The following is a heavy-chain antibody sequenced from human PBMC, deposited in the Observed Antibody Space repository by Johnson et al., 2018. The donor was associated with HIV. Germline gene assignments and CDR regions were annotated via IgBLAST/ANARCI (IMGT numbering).Heavy chain of an antibody. V-gene: IGHV3-30*04. D-gene: IGHD3-16*02. J-gene: IGHJ3*02. CDR3: AKGGDYVWGSYRYPDAFDI. CDR2: VSYNEDKK. Sequence: QVQLVESGGGVVHPGRSLRLSCAASGFTFRTYPMHWVRQAPGKGLEWMAVVSYNEDKKYYADSVKGRFTISRDNSNNTLYLQMNSLRAEDTAVYYCAKGGDYVWGSYRYPDAFDIWGQGTMVTVSS. CDR1: GFTFRTYP.